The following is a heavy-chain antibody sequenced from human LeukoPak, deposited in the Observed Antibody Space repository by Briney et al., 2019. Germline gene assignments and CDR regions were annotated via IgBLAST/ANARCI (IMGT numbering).Heavy chain of an antibody. CDR2: IKSKTDGGTT. CDR3: ICIAVAGIRDYYYYYMDV. D-gene: IGHD6-19*01. J-gene: IGHJ6*03. Sequence: PGGSLRLSCAASGFTFSNAWMSWVRQAPGKGLEWVGRIKSKTDGGTTDCAAPVKGRFTISRDDSKNTLYLQMNGLKTEDTAVYYCICIAVAGIRDYYYYYMDVWGKGTTVTVSS. CDR1: GFTFSNAW. V-gene: IGHV3-15*01.